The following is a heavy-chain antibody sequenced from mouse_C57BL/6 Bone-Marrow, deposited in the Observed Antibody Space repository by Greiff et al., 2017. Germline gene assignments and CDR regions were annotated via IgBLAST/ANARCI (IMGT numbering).Heavy chain of an antibody. CDR1: GYTFTSYW. V-gene: IGHV1-61*01. D-gene: IGHD2-4*01. Sequence: VQLQQPGAELVRPGSSVKLSCKASGYTFTSYWMDWVKQRPGQGLEWIGNIYPSDSETHYNQKFKDKATLTVDKSSSTAYMQLSSLKSEDSAVYYCARLGDYDGDYYAMDYWGQGTSVTVSS. CDR3: ARLGDYDGDYYAMDY. CDR2: IYPSDSET. J-gene: IGHJ4*01.